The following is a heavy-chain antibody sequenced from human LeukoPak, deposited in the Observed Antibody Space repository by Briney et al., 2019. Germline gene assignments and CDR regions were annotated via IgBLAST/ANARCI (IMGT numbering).Heavy chain of an antibody. CDR1: GGSISSGSYY. D-gene: IGHD3-22*01. Sequence: PSETLSLTCTVSGGSISSGSYYWSWIRQPAGKGLEWIGRIYTSGSTNYNPSLKSRVTISVDTSKNQFSLKLSSVTAADTAVYYCARDDSSGYYYHYWGQGTLVTVSS. V-gene: IGHV4-61*02. J-gene: IGHJ4*02. CDR3: ARDDSSGYYYHY. CDR2: IYTSGST.